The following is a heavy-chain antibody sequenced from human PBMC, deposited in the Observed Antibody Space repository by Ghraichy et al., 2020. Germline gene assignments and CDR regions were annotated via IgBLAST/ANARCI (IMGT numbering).Heavy chain of an antibody. CDR2: ISYNART. D-gene: IGHD2-8*01. CDR1: GGSVISNY. V-gene: IGHV4-59*08. Sequence: TLSLTCTVSGGSVISNYWSWIRQPPGKGLEWIGFISYNARTHYNSSLKSRVTISVDTSKNQFSLKLSSVTAADTAVYYCARHAPDCNNGVCAEYFQYWGQAPWSPSP. J-gene: IGHJ1*01. CDR3: ARHAPDCNNGVCAEYFQY.